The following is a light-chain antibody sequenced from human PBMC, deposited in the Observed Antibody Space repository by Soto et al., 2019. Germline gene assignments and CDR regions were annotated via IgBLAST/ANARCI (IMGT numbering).Light chain of an antibody. J-gene: IGLJ7*01. Sequence: QSVRTQPPSVSGAPGQRVTISCTGSSSNLGSGYDVHWYQQLPGTAPKLLIDCNSNRPSGVPDRFSGSKSGPSASLASTGLQAEDEADYYSQSYDSSLSVFTVFGGGTQLTVL. CDR1: SSNLGSGYD. CDR2: CNS. V-gene: IGLV1-40*01. CDR3: QSYDSSLSVFTV.